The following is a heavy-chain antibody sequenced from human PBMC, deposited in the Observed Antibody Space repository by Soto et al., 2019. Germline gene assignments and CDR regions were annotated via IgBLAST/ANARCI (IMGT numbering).Heavy chain of an antibody. CDR2: IYYTGNT. J-gene: IGHJ4*02. V-gene: IGHV4-59*11. Sequence: SQTLSLTCTVSGGSISSLYWSWIRQPPGKGLEWIGYIYYTGNTNCNPSLKSRVTISMDTSKNQFSLKLTSVTAADTAIYYCAREYATTVTTFDYWGQGTLVTVSS. CDR1: GGSISSLY. CDR3: AREYATTVTTFDY. D-gene: IGHD4-17*01.